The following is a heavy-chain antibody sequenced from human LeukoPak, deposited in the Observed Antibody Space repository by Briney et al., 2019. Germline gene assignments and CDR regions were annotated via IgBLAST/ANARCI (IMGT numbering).Heavy chain of an antibody. CDR2: IIPIFGIA. J-gene: IGHJ4*02. V-gene: IGHV1-69*04. Sequence: SVKVSCKASGGTFSSYAISWVRQAPGQGLEWMGRIIPIFGIANYAQKFQGRVTITADKSTSTAYMELSSLRSEDTAVYYCARMVDSSGPDIDYWGQGTLVAVSS. D-gene: IGHD3-22*01. CDR1: GGTFSSYA. CDR3: ARMVDSSGPDIDY.